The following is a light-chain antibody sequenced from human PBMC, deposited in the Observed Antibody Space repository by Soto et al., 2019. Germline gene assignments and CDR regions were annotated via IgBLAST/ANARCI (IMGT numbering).Light chain of an antibody. CDR3: QHYDSSPPYT. V-gene: IGKV3-20*01. CDR1: RSFASSY. CDR2: AAS. J-gene: IGKJ2*01. Sequence: EIVLTQSPVTLSLSPGERATLSCRASRSFASSYLGWYQQKPGQAPRLLIYAASTRATVIPDRFSGSGSATDFTLTISRLEPEDYAVYYCQHYDSSPPYTFGQGTKLEIK.